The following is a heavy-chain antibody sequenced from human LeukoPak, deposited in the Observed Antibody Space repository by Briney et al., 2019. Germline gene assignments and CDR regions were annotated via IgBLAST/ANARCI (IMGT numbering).Heavy chain of an antibody. D-gene: IGHD3-3*01. CDR2: ISSSGSTI. J-gene: IGHJ4*02. CDR3: ASNGITIFGVDPYYFDY. V-gene: IGHV3-48*04. Sequence: GGSLRLSCAASGFTFSSYTMNWVRQAPGKGLEWVSYISSSGSTIYYADSVKGRFTISRDNAKNSLYLQMNSLRAEDTAVYYCASNGITIFGVDPYYFDYWGQGTLVTVSS. CDR1: GFTFSSYT.